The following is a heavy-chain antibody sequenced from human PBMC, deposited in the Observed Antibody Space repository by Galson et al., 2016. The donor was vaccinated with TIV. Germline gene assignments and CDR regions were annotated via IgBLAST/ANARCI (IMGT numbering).Heavy chain of an antibody. V-gene: IGHV1-69*13. Sequence: SVKVSCKASGGTFSSLVFNWVRQAPGQGLEWMGGIIPLFDTPNFAQKFQGRVTFTADESTGTAYMELSSLRSEDTAVYYCAETRPCGGDCYYYDSWGQGTLVTVSS. CDR2: IIPLFDTP. CDR1: GGTFSSLV. CDR3: AETRPCGGDCYYYDS. J-gene: IGHJ4*02. D-gene: IGHD2-21*02.